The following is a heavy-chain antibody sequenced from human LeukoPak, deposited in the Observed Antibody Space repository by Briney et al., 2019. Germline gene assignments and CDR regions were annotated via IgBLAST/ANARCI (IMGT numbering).Heavy chain of an antibody. J-gene: IGHJ4*02. Sequence: SETLSLTCTVSGGSIRSGGYSWSWIRQHPGKGLEWIGYIYYSGSTYYNPSLKSRVTISVDTSKNQFSLKLSSVTAADTAVYYCARVFTQLWFFHYWGQGTLVTVSS. CDR1: GGSIRSGGYS. V-gene: IGHV4-31*03. CDR3: ARVFTQLWFFHY. D-gene: IGHD5-18*01. CDR2: IYYSGST.